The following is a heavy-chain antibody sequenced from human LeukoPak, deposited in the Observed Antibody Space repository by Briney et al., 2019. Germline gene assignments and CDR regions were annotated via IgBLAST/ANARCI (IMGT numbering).Heavy chain of an antibody. D-gene: IGHD3-10*01. CDR2: INHSGST. J-gene: IGHJ4*02. CDR1: GGSFSGYY. Sequence: SETLSLTCAVYGGSFSGYYWSWIRQPPGKGLEWIGEINHSGSTNYNPSPKSRVTISVDTSKSQFSLKLSSVTAADTAVYYCARRNNYYYGSGSYPTPVDYWGQGTLVTVSS. V-gene: IGHV4-34*01. CDR3: ARRNNYYYGSGSYPTPVDY.